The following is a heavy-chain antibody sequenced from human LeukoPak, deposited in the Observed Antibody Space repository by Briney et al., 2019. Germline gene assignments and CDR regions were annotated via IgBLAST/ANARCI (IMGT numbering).Heavy chain of an antibody. J-gene: IGHJ4*02. CDR2: IKSKTDGGTT. Sequence: GGSLRLSCAASGFTFSKAWMSWVRQAPGKGLEWVGRIKSKTDGGTTNYAAPVKGRFSISRDDSKNTLSLQMNSLKTEDTAVYYCTTITMIREHEDYWGQGTLVTVSS. V-gene: IGHV3-15*01. D-gene: IGHD3-10*01. CDR1: GFTFSKAW. CDR3: TTITMIREHEDY.